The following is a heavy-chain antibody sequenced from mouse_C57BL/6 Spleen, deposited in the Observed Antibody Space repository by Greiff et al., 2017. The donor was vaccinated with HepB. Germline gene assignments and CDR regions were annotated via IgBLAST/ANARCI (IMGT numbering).Heavy chain of an antibody. D-gene: IGHD1-1*01. J-gene: IGHJ2*01. CDR1: GYTFTSYW. V-gene: IGHV1-64*01. CDR3: ARGDYGREGHYCDY. CDR2: IHPNSGST. Sequence: QVQLQQPGAELVKPGASVKLSCKASGYTFTSYWMHWVKQRPGQGLEWIGMIHPNSGSTNYNEKFKSKATLTVDKSSSTAYMQLSSLTSEDSAVYYCARGDYGREGHYCDYWGQGTTLTVSS.